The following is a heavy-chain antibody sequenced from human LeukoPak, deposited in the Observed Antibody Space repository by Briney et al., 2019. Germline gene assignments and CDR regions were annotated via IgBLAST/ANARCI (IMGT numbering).Heavy chain of an antibody. D-gene: IGHD3-10*01. Sequence: GGSLRLSCAASGFTFNIYSMNWVRQAPGKGLEWVSSISSTSSHKYYADSVKGRFTVARDNAKNSLYLQMNSLRAEDTALYYCAKDIGREYPYYFDYWGQGTLVTVSS. CDR1: GFTFNIYS. CDR2: ISSTSSHK. CDR3: AKDIGREYPYYFDY. J-gene: IGHJ4*02. V-gene: IGHV3-21*04.